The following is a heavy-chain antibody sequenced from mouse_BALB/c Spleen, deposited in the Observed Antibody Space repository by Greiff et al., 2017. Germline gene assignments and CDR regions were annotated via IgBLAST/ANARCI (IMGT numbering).Heavy chain of an antibody. D-gene: IGHD2-10*02. V-gene: IGHV5-4*02. CDR1: GFTFSDYY. CDR2: ISDGGSYT. CDR3: ARRRYGNYVYAMDY. J-gene: IGHJ4*01. Sequence: EVHLVESGGGLVKPGGSLKLSCAASGFTFSDYYMYWVRQTPEKRLEWVATISDGGSYTYYPDSVKGRFTISRDNAKNNLYLQMSSLKSEDTAMYYCARRRYGNYVYAMDYWGQGTSVTVSS.